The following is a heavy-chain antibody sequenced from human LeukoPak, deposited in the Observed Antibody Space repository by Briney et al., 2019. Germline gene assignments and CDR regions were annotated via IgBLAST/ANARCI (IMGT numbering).Heavy chain of an antibody. CDR1: GYTFTSYD. CDR2: MNPNSGNT. D-gene: IGHD3-3*01. J-gene: IGHJ4*02. V-gene: IGHV1-8*01. Sequence: GASVKVSCKASGYTFTSYDINWVRQATGQGLEWMGWMNPNSGNTNYAQKLQGRVTMTTDTSTSTAYMELRSLRSDDTAVYYCARGGFLEWLFLHWGQGTLVTVSS. CDR3: ARGGFLEWLFLH.